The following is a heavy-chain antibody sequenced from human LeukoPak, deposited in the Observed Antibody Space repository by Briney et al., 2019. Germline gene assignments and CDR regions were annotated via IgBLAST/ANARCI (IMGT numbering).Heavy chain of an antibody. CDR2: IYYSGST. CDR3: ARTIHYDRIATYFDY. J-gene: IGHJ4*02. V-gene: IGHV4-59*01. Sequence: SETLSLTCTVSGGSISSYYWSWIRQPPGKGLEWIGYIYYSGSTNYNPSLKSRVTISVDTSKTQFSLQLNSVTAADTAVYYCARTIHYDRIATYFDYWGQGTLVTVSS. CDR1: GGSISSYY. D-gene: IGHD3-22*01.